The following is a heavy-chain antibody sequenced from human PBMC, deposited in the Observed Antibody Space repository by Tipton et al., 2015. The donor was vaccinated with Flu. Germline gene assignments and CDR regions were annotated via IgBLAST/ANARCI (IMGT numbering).Heavy chain of an antibody. CDR1: GGSISSVVHY. V-gene: IGHV4-31*03. J-gene: IGHJ4*02. Sequence: TLSPTCTVSGGSISSVVHYWSWIRQHPGKGPEWIGYIYYNGDPYYSPSLRSRVTISIDTSKSQFSLRLSSVTVADTAVYYCARRGTYYFDYWGQGALVAVSS. CDR2: IYYNGDP. D-gene: IGHD3-16*01. CDR3: ARRGTYYFDY.